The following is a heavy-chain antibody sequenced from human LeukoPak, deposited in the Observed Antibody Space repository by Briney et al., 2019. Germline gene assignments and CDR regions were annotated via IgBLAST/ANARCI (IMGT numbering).Heavy chain of an antibody. Sequence: GGSLRLSCAASGFTVSSNYMSWVRQAPGKGLEWVSVIYSGGSTKYADSVKGRFTISRDSSKNTLYLQMNSLRAEDTAVYYCAKRTTVTTFADYWGQGTLVTVSS. V-gene: IGHV3-53*01. CDR1: GFTVSSNY. CDR3: AKRTTVTTFADY. CDR2: IYSGGST. J-gene: IGHJ4*02. D-gene: IGHD4-17*01.